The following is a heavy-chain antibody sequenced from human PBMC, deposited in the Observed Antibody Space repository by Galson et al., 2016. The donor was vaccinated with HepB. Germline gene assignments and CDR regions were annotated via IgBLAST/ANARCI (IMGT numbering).Heavy chain of an antibody. Sequence: SLRLSCAGSGFDFNDSSIHWVRQSPGKGLEWAAGVSFDGRNTYYADSVKGRFIISRDSSKKTVYLQMNSLRSKDTAVYYCTRAAAGRTATTTLAWGQGLLVTVSS. V-gene: IGHV3-30-3*01. CDR1: GFDFNDSS. D-gene: IGHD4-17*01. CDR3: TRAAAGRTATTTLA. J-gene: IGHJ5*02. CDR2: VSFDGRNT.